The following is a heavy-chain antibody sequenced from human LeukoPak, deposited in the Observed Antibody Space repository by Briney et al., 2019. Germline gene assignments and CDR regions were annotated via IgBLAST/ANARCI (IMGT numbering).Heavy chain of an antibody. V-gene: IGHV1-2*06. D-gene: IGHD6-19*01. J-gene: IGHJ4*02. CDR3: ARDRGYSSGWYFWY. CDR2: INPNSGGT. CDR1: GYIFTGYY. Sequence: GASVKVSCKASGYIFTGYYMHWVRQAPGQGLEWMGRINPNSGGTNYAQKFQGRVTMTRDTSISTAYMELSRLRSDDTAVYYCARDRGYSSGWYFWYWGQGTLVTVSS.